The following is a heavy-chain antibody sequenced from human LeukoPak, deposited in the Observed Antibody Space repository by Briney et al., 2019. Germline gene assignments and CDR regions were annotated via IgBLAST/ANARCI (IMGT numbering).Heavy chain of an antibody. CDR2: IYTSGST. CDR3: ARSLRITMVRGPIRGGYYMDV. CDR1: GYSISSGYY. V-gene: IGHV4-4*07. Sequence: SETLSLTCTVSGYSISSGYYWSWIRQPAGKGLEWIGRIYTSGSTNYNPSLKSRVTMSVDTSKNQFSLKLSSVTAADTAVYYCARSLRITMVRGPIRGGYYMDVWGKGTTVTISS. J-gene: IGHJ6*03. D-gene: IGHD3-10*01.